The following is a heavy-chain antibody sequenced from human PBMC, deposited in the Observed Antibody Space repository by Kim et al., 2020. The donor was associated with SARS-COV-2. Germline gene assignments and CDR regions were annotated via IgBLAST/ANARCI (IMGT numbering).Heavy chain of an antibody. V-gene: IGHV1-69*01. Sequence: QKFQGRVTITADESTSTAYMELSSLRSEDTAVYYCARPSMDSGSYRAFDYWGQGTLVTVSS. J-gene: IGHJ4*02. CDR3: ARPSMDSGSYRAFDY. D-gene: IGHD1-26*01.